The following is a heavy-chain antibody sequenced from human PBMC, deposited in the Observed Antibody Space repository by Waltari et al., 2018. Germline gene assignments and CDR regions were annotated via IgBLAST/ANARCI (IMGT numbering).Heavy chain of an antibody. D-gene: IGHD1-26*01. CDR2: ISGSGGST. J-gene: IGHJ4*02. CDR1: GFTFSSYA. V-gene: IGHV3-23*01. Sequence: EVQLLESGGGMVQPGGSLRLSCAASGFTFSSYAMSWVRQAPGKGLEWVSAISGSGGSTYYADSVKGRFTISRDNSKNTLYLQMNSLRAEDTAVYYCAKSGGSYTYYFDYWGQGTLVTVSS. CDR3: AKSGGSYTYYFDY.